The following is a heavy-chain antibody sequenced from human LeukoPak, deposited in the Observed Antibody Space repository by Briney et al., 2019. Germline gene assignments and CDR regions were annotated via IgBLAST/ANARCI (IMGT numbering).Heavy chain of an antibody. CDR3: AKDPPYSSGWYYFDY. D-gene: IGHD6-19*01. J-gene: IGHJ4*02. V-gene: IGHV3-30*18. CDR2: ISYDGSNK. CDR1: AFTFTSSG. Sequence: ARSRRLSCAASAFTFTSSGMHGVRPAPAKGLVRMTVISYDGSNKYYADSVKGRFTISRDNSKNTLYLQMNSLRAEDTAVYYCAKDPPYSSGWYYFDYWGQGTLVTVSS.